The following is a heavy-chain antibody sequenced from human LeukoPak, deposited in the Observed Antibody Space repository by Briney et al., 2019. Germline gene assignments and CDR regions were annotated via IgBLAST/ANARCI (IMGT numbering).Heavy chain of an antibody. CDR1: GFTFSSYS. CDR3: ARDRPGSGAGAHYFDY. J-gene: IGHJ4*02. D-gene: IGHD3-10*01. V-gene: IGHV3-48*04. Sequence: PTGGSLRLTCAASGFTFSSYSMNWVRQAPGKGLEWVSYISSSGSTIYYADSVKGRFTISRDNAKNSLYLQMNSLRAEDTAVYYCARDRPGSGAGAHYFDYWGQGTLVTVSS. CDR2: ISSSGSTI.